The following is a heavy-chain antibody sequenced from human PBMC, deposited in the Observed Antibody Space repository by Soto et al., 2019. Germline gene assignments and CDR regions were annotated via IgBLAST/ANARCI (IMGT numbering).Heavy chain of an antibody. J-gene: IGHJ4*02. D-gene: IGHD3-9*01. CDR2: ISAYNGNT. CDR3: AREMYDILSGYGDY. Sequence: GASVKVSCKASGYTFTSYGISWVRQAPGQGLEWMGWISAYNGNTKYAQNLQGRVTMTTDTSTSTAYMELRSLRSDDTAVYYCAREMYDILSGYGDYWGQGTLVTVPQ. CDR1: GYTFTSYG. V-gene: IGHV1-18*01.